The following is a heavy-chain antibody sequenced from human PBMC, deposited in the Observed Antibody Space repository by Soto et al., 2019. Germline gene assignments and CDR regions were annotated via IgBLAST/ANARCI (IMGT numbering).Heavy chain of an antibody. CDR3: ARSIVSSAYQPRSFDY. J-gene: IGHJ4*02. CDR1: GYSFTSYW. CDR2: IYPGDPDT. V-gene: IGHV5-51*01. D-gene: IGHD3-22*01. Sequence: HGESLKISCKGSGYSFTSYWIGWVRQMPGKGLEWMGIIYPGDPDTRYSPSFQGQVTISADKSISTAYLQWSSLKASDTAMYYCARSIVSSAYQPRSFDYWGQGTLVTVSS.